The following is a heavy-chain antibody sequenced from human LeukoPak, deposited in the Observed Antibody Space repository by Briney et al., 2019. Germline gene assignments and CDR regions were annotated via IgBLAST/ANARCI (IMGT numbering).Heavy chain of an antibody. V-gene: IGHV4-59*01. J-gene: IGHJ6*04. CDR1: GGSISSYY. CDR2: IYYSGST. CDR3: ARAQHVDTAMVNYYYYYGMDV. D-gene: IGHD5-18*01. Sequence: PSETLSLTCTVSGGSISSYYWSWIRQSPGKGLEWIGYIYYSGSTNYNPSLKSRVTISVDTSKNQFSLKLSSVTAADTAVYYCARAQHVDTAMVNYYYYYGMDVWGKGTTVTVSS.